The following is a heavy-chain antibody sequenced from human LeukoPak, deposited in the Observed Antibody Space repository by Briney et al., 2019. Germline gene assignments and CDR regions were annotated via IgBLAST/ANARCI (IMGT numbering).Heavy chain of an antibody. CDR1: GFTFISYA. J-gene: IGHJ4*02. CDR3: AKVLYFPHDYEDYFDY. CDR2: ISGSGGST. D-gene: IGHD4-17*01. V-gene: IGHV3-23*01. Sequence: GGSLRLSCAASGFTFISYAMSWVRQAPGKGLEWVSAISGSGGSTYYADSVKGRFTISRDNSKNTLYLQMNSLRAEDTAVYYCAKVLYFPHDYEDYFDYWGQGTLVTVSS.